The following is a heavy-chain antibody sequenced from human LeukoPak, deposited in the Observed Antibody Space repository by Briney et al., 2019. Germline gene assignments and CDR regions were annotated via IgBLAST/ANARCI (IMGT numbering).Heavy chain of an antibody. CDR1: GFTFSSYW. Sequence: GGSLRLSCAASGFTFSSYWMHWVRQAPGKGLVWVSRIKSDGSVTTYADSVKGRFTISRDNAKNTLYLQMNSLRAEDTAVYFCARLDIVTGNYYYFEYWGQGSLVTVSS. V-gene: IGHV3-74*01. CDR2: IKSDGSVT. J-gene: IGHJ4*02. D-gene: IGHD3-9*01. CDR3: ARLDIVTGNYYYFEY.